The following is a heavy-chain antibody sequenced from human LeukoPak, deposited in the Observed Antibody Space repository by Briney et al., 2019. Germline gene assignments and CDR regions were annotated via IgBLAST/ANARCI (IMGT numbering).Heavy chain of an antibody. D-gene: IGHD3-9*01. V-gene: IGHV3-73*01. CDR1: GFTFSGSA. J-gene: IGHJ4*02. CDR2: IRSKANSYAT. CDR3: TRSSDIFTGYYPPGDY. Sequence: GGSLRLSCAASGFTFSGSAMHWVRQASGKGLEWVGRIRSKANSYATAYAASVKGRFTISRDGSKNTAYLQMNSLKTEDTAVYYCTRSSDIFTGYYPPGDYWGQGTLVTVSS.